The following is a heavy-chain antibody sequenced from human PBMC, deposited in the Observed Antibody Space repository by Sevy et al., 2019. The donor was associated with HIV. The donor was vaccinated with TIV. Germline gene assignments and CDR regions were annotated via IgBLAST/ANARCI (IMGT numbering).Heavy chain of an antibody. Sequence: SETLSLTCTVSGDSISSNNFYGGWVRQAPEKGLEWIGSIYYTGSTYYNPSLKSRVTISVDTSKNQFSLKLTSVTAADTAVYYCAREAVALDYWGQGTLVTVSS. D-gene: IGHD6-19*01. CDR3: AREAVALDY. CDR2: IYYTGST. J-gene: IGHJ4*01. CDR1: GDSISSNNFY. V-gene: IGHV4-39*02.